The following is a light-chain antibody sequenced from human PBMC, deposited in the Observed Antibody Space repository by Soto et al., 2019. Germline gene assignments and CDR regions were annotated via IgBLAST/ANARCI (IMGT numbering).Light chain of an antibody. V-gene: IGLV2-14*01. J-gene: IGLJ2*01. CDR2: DVS. CDR1: SSDVCGYNY. CDR3: SSYTSSSTPV. Sequence: QSALTQPASVSGSPGQSITISCTGTSSDVCGYNYVSWYQQHPGKAPKLMIYDVSNRPSGVSNRFSGSKSGNTASLTISGVQAEDEADYYCSSYTSSSTPVFGGGTQLTVL.